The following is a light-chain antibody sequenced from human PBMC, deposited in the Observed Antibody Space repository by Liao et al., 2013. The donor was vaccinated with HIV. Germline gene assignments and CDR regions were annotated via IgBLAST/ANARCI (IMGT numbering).Light chain of an antibody. CDR3: QAWDSSAEVV. CDR1: KLGHKY. Sequence: YDLTQPPSVSVSPGQTASITCSGDKLGHKYACWYQQRPGQSPVLVMYQDTKRPSGIPERISGSNSGNTATLTISGTQAVDEAEYYCQAWDSSAEVVFGGGTTLTVL. V-gene: IGLV3-1*01. J-gene: IGLJ2*01. CDR2: QDT.